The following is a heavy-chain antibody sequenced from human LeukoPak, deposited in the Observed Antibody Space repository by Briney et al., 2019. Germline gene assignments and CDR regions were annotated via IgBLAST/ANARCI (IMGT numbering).Heavy chain of an antibody. Sequence: GGSLRLSCAASGFTFSSYAMSWVRQAPGKGLEWVSAISGSGGSTYYADSVKGRFTISRDNPKNTLYLQMNSLRAEDAAVYYCAKAHDVWSDRAGDYYYYMDVWGKGTTVTVSS. CDR3: AKAHDVWSDRAGDYYYYMDV. D-gene: IGHD3-3*01. J-gene: IGHJ6*03. V-gene: IGHV3-23*01. CDR2: ISGSGGST. CDR1: GFTFSSYA.